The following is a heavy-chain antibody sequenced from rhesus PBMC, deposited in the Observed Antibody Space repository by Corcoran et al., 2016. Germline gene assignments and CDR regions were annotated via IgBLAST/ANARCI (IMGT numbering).Heavy chain of an antibody. Sequence: EVQLVESGGGLVQPGGSLRLSCAASGFTFSSYDMSWVRQVLGKVLEWLSSISNTGKTIYYADSVKGRFTISRDNAKNSLSLQMNSLKTEDTAVYYCTRSSGWYYFDYWGQGVLVTVSS. J-gene: IGHJ4*01. CDR1: GFTFSSYD. D-gene: IGHD6-31*01. CDR2: ISNTGKTI. CDR3: TRSSGWYYFDY. V-gene: IGHV3S4*01.